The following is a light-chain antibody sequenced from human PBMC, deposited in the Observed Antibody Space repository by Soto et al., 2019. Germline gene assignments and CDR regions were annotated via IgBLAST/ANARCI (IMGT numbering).Light chain of an antibody. V-gene: IGLV2-14*01. Sequence: QSALTQPASVSGSPGQSITISCTGTSRDVGGYNYVSWHQQHPGKAPKVIITEVSNRPSGVSNRFSGSKSGNTASLTISGLQAEDEADYYCSSSAAGYSVFGGGTKLTVL. CDR2: EVS. J-gene: IGLJ2*01. CDR1: SRDVGGYNY. CDR3: SSSAAGYSV.